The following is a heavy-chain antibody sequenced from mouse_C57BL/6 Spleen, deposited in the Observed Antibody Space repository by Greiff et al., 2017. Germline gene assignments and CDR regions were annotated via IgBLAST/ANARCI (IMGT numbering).Heavy chain of an antibody. CDR3: TREGMIYYDYDGGYAMDY. CDR1: GFTFSSYA. CDR2: ISSGGDYI. J-gene: IGHJ4*01. V-gene: IGHV5-9-1*02. D-gene: IGHD2-4*01. Sequence: DVMLVESGEGLVKPGGSLKLSCAASGFTFSSYAMSWVRQTPEKRLEWVAYISSGGDYIYYADTVKGRFTISRANARNTLYLQMSSLKSEDTAMYYCTREGMIYYDYDGGYAMDYWGQGTSVTVSS.